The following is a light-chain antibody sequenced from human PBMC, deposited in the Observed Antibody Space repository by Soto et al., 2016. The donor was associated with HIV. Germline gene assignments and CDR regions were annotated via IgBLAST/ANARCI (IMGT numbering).Light chain of an antibody. Sequence: SSEVTQDPAVSVALGQTVRITCQGDSLRKYYASWYQQKPGQAPVLVIFGKNNRPSGIPDRFSGSSSGNTASLTITGAQAEDEADYYCNSRDSSDDRLAIFGGGTKLTVL. CDR2: GKN. CDR1: SLRKYY. J-gene: IGLJ2*01. CDR3: NSRDSSDDRLAI. V-gene: IGLV3-19*01.